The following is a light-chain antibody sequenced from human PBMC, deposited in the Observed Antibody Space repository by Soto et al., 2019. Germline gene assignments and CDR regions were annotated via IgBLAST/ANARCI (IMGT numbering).Light chain of an antibody. CDR1: STDVGAYKY. CDR2: GVT. CDR3: CSYTGTYTSSV. V-gene: IGLV2-11*01. Sequence: QSALTQPRSVSGSPEQSVTMSCTGTSTDVGAYKYVSWYQQHPGKAPKLILYGVTKRPSGVPDRFSGSKSGNTASLTISALQAEDEADYYCCSYTGTYTSSVFGTGTKVTVL. J-gene: IGLJ1*01.